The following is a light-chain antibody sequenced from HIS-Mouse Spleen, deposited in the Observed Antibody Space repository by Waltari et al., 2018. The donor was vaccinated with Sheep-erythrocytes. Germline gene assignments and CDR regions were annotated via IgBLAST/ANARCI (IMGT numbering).Light chain of an antibody. CDR1: TSDVGSYNL. CDR2: EGS. Sequence: QSALTQPASVSGSPGQSITISCTGTTSDVGSYNLVSWYQQHQGKAPKLMIYEGSKRRAGVSNRFSGSKSGNTASLTISGLQAEDEADYYCCSYAGSSTPWVFGGGTKLTVL. J-gene: IGLJ3*02. V-gene: IGLV2-23*01. CDR3: CSYAGSSTPWV.